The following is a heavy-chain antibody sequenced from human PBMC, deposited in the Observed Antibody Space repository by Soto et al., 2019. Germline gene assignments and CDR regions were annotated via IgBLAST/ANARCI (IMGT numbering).Heavy chain of an antibody. CDR1: GGSISSYY. Sequence: SETLSLTCTVSGGSISSYYWSWIRQPPGKGLEWIGYIYYSGSTNYNPSLKSRVTISVDTSKNQFSLKLSSVAAADTAVYYCARVITGTQLDYWGQGTLVTVSS. D-gene: IGHD1-20*01. J-gene: IGHJ4*02. CDR3: ARVITGTQLDY. CDR2: IYYSGST. V-gene: IGHV4-59*01.